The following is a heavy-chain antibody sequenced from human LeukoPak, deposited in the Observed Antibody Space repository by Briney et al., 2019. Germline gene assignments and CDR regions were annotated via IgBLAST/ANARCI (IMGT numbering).Heavy chain of an antibody. Sequence: GGSLRLSCAASGFTFSTYSMTWVRQAPGKGLEWVSYISSSSSTIYYADSVKGRFTISRDNAENSLYLQVNSLRAEDTAVYYCAKEPHYGDYGFDLWGRGTLVTVSS. CDR2: ISSSSSTI. CDR3: AKEPHYGDYGFDL. V-gene: IGHV3-48*01. CDR1: GFTFSTYS. D-gene: IGHD4-17*01. J-gene: IGHJ2*01.